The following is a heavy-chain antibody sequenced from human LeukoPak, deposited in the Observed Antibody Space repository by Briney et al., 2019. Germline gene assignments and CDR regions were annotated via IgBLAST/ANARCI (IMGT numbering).Heavy chain of an antibody. V-gene: IGHV1-18*01. D-gene: IGHD3-22*01. CDR3: AREGLTYYYDSSGYYYLGY. J-gene: IGHJ4*02. CDR2: ISDYNGNT. CDR1: GYTFTSYG. Sequence: ASVKVSCKASGYTFTSYGISWVRQAPGQGLEWMGWISDYNGNTNYAQKLQGRVTMTTDTSTSTAYMELRSLRSDDTAVYYCAREGLTYYYDSSGYYYLGYWGQGTLVTVSS.